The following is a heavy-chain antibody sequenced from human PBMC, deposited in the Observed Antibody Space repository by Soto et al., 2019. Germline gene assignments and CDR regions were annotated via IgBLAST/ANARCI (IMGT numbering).Heavy chain of an antibody. Sequence: EVQLVESGGGLVRPGGSLRLSCAASGFTFSDHYIDWVRQAPGKGLEWVGRTRNKANSYTTEYAASVKGRFTISRDDSKNSLYLQMNSLKTEDTAMYYCARELMTTVTYFDYWGQGTLVTVSS. CDR1: GFTFSDHY. CDR2: TRNKANSYTT. J-gene: IGHJ4*02. V-gene: IGHV3-72*01. D-gene: IGHD4-17*01. CDR3: ARELMTTVTYFDY.